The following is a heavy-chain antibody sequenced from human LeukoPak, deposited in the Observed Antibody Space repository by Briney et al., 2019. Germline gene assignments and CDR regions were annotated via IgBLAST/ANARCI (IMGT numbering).Heavy chain of an antibody. V-gene: IGHV5-51*01. Sequence: GESLKISCKGSGYSFTSYWSGWVRQMPGKGLEWMGIIYPGDSDTRYRPSFQGRVTISADKSISTAYLQWSSLKALDTAMYYCARQSYYDSSGYSPLSAFDIWGQGTMVTVSS. J-gene: IGHJ3*02. CDR1: GYSFTSYW. CDR3: ARQSYYDSSGYSPLSAFDI. CDR2: IYPGDSDT. D-gene: IGHD3-22*01.